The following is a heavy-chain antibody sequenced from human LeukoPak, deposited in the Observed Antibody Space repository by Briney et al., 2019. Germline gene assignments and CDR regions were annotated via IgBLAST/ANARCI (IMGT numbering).Heavy chain of an antibody. V-gene: IGHV4-34*01. CDR2: INHSGST. CDR3: ARGRYCGGGSCYEEANYFDY. CDR1: GGSFSGYY. Sequence: SETLSLTCAVYGGSFSGYYWSWIRQPPGKGLEWIGEINHSGSTNYNPSLKSRVTISVDTSKNQFSLKLSSVTAADTAVYYCARGRYCGGGSCYEEANYFDYWGQGTLVTVSS. J-gene: IGHJ4*02. D-gene: IGHD2-15*01.